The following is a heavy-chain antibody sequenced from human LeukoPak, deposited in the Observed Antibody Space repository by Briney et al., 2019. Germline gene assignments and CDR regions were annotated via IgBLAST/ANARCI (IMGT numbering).Heavy chain of an antibody. Sequence: GGSLRLSCAVSGFSFANFWMSWVRQAPGRGLEWVANIHPEGNEKYHVESVKGRFTISRDNTKNLLFLQMNGLRVEDTAVYYCARGDAFSGDHWGQGTLVTVSS. J-gene: IGHJ4*02. CDR1: GFSFANFW. CDR3: ARGDAFSGDH. V-gene: IGHV3-7*04. CDR2: IHPEGNEK.